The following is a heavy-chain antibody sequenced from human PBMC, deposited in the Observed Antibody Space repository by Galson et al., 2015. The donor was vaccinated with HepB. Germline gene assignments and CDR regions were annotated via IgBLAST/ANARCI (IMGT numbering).Heavy chain of an antibody. Sequence: SLRLSCAASGFTFSSYSMNWVRQAPGKGLEWVSSISSSSSYIYYADSVKGRFTISRDNAKNSLYLQMNSLRAEDTAVYYCATKLIIAAAGMDPGENWFDPWGQGTLVTVSS. CDR3: ATKLIIAAAGMDPGENWFDP. D-gene: IGHD6-13*01. CDR2: ISSSSSYI. V-gene: IGHV3-21*01. J-gene: IGHJ5*02. CDR1: GFTFSSYS.